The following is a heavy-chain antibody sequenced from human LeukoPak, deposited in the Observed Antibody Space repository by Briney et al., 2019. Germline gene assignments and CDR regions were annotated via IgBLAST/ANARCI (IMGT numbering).Heavy chain of an antibody. CDR2: IIPIFGTA. V-gene: IGHV1-69*13. CDR3: ARDLGYSYGWYYFDY. D-gene: IGHD5-18*01. J-gene: IGHJ4*02. CDR1: GGTFSSYA. Sequence: SVKVSCKASGGTFSSYAISWVRQAPGQGLEWMGGIIPIFGTANYAQKFQGRVTITADESTSTAYMELSSLRSEDTAVYYCARDLGYSYGWYYFDYWGQGTLVTVSS.